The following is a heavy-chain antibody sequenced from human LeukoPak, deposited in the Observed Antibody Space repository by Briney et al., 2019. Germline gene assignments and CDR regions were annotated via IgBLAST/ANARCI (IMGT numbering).Heavy chain of an antibody. J-gene: IGHJ4*02. CDR1: GFTFSSYA. V-gene: IGHV3-23*01. Sequence: GRSLRLSCAASGFTFSSYAMSWVRQAPGKGLEWVSAISGSGGSTYYADSVKGRFTISRDNSKNTLYLQMNGLRAEDTAVYYCAKDGGLWVSAHWGDSWGRGTLVTVSS. D-gene: IGHD7-27*01. CDR3: AKDGGLWVSAHWGDS. CDR2: ISGSGGST.